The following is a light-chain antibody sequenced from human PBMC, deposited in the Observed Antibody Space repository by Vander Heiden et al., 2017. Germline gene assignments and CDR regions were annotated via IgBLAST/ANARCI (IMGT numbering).Light chain of an antibody. Sequence: EIVLTQSPASLSVPPGGRATLSCRASQSVSNNLAWYHQKPGQAPRLLIFDAASRATGVPARITASGSGTEFSLTISSLQSEDVASFYCQQYNTWPYTFGQGTKLEIK. CDR2: DAA. J-gene: IGKJ2*01. CDR1: QSVSNN. CDR3: QQYNTWPYT. V-gene: IGKV3-15*01.